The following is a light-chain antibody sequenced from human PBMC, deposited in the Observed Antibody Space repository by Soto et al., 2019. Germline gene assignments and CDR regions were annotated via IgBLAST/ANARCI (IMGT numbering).Light chain of an antibody. CDR2: RHN. CDR3: ATWADSLNGWL. Sequence: QAVVTQPPSASGTPGQRVTISCSGSFSNIGSNAVNWYQQLPGTAPKLLIYRHNQRPSGVPDRFSASKSGTSASLAISGLQSEDEGAYSCATWADSLNGWLFGGGTKLTVL. CDR1: FSNIGSNA. V-gene: IGLV1-44*01. J-gene: IGLJ3*02.